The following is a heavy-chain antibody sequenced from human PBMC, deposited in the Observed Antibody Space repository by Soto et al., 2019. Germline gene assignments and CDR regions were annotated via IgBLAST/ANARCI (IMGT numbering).Heavy chain of an antibody. CDR1: GFSFSSYA. Sequence: EVQLLESGGGLVQPGGSLRLSCAASGFSFSSYAMSWARQAPGKGLEWASVISNSGGTTFYADSVKGRFTISRDNFKNTVFLQMSSLRAEDTAVYYCAKYVAVAGTALYGGDVWGQGTTVTVSS. V-gene: IGHV3-23*01. CDR3: AKYVAVAGTALYGGDV. J-gene: IGHJ6*02. D-gene: IGHD6-19*01. CDR2: ISNSGGTT.